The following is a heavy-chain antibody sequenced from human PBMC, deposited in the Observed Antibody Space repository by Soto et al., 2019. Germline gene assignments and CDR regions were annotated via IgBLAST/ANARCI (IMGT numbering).Heavy chain of an antibody. J-gene: IGHJ4*02. V-gene: IGHV4-61*08. CDR1: LGSVSNADHY. CDR2: VYYSGGT. CDR3: AGGDDRSKSGY. D-gene: IGHD3-16*01. Sequence: QVQLQESGPGLVKPSETLSLTCTVSLGSVSNADHYWSWIRQPPGKGLEWIAYVYYSGGTNYNPSLKSRVTISMDTSKNQFALKLNSVTAADTAVYDCAGGDDRSKSGYWGQGVLVTVSS.